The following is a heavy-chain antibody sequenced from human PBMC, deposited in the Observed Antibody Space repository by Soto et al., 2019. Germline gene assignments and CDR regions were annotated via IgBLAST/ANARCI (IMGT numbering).Heavy chain of an antibody. V-gene: IGHV3-33*01. CDR1: GFTFSSYG. J-gene: IGHJ4*02. D-gene: IGHD1-7*01. Sequence: GSLRLSCAASGFTFSSYGMHWVRQAPGKGLEWVAVIWYDGSNKYYADSVKGRFTISRDNSKNTLYLQTNSLRAEDTAVYYCARDLTGTNDYYFDYWGQGTLVTVSS. CDR3: ARDLTGTNDYYFDY. CDR2: IWYDGSNK.